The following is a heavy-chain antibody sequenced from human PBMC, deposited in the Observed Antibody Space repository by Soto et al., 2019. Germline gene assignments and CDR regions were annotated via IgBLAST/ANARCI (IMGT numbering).Heavy chain of an antibody. Sequence: EVQLVESGGGLVKPGGSLRLSCAASGFTFSNAWMNWVRQAPGKGLEWVGRIKSKTDGGTTDYAAPVKGRFTISRDDSKNTLYLQMNSLKTEDTAVYYCTTDLHDDGSGWYGGLDYWGQGTLVTVSS. CDR1: GFTFSNAW. J-gene: IGHJ4*02. D-gene: IGHD6-19*01. CDR3: TTDLHDDGSGWYGGLDY. V-gene: IGHV3-15*07. CDR2: IKSKTDGGTT.